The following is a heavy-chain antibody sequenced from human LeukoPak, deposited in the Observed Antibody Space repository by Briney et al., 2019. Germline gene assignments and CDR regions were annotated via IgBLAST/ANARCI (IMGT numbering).Heavy chain of an antibody. CDR1: GFTFDTYW. Sequence: GGSLRLSCAASGFTFDTYWMHWVRQAPGKGLVWVSRIHRDGNNINYADFVQGRFTVSRDNAKNTRYLQMHSLRVEDTAMYYCARGLRDRYGMDVWGQGTTVSVSS. J-gene: IGHJ6*02. CDR2: IHRDGNNI. V-gene: IGHV3-74*01. CDR3: ARGLRDRYGMDV.